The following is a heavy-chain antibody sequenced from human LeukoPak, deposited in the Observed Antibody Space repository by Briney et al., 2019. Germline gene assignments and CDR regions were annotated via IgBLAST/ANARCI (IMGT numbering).Heavy chain of an antibody. V-gene: IGHV4-59*01. D-gene: IGHD6-6*01. Sequence: SEALSLTCTASGGSISSYYWSWLRQPPGKGLEWIGYIYYSGSTNYNPSLKSRVTISVDTSKNQFSLKLSSVTAADTAVYYCARIIAARFDYWGQGILVTVSS. CDR1: GGSISSYY. CDR2: IYYSGST. J-gene: IGHJ4*02. CDR3: ARIIAARFDY.